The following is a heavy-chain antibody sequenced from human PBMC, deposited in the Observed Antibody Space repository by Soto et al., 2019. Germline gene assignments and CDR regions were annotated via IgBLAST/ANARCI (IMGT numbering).Heavy chain of an antibody. Sequence: ASVKVSCKASGYTFTSYGISWVRQAPGQGLEWMGWISAYNGNTNYAQKLQGRVTMTTDTSTSTAYMELRSLRSDDTAVYYCGRDYSNLLAPDYWGQGTLVTVSS. CDR3: GRDYSNLLAPDY. CDR1: GYTFTSYG. D-gene: IGHD4-4*01. J-gene: IGHJ4*02. V-gene: IGHV1-18*01. CDR2: ISAYNGNT.